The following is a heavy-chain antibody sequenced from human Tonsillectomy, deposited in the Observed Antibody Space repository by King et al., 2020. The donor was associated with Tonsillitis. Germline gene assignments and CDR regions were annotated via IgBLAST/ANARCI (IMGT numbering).Heavy chain of an antibody. CDR3: ARDPQYYYDSSGYLDY. V-gene: IGHV3-48*01. CDR1: GFTFSSYS. D-gene: IGHD3-22*01. J-gene: IGHJ4*02. CDR2: ISSGSSTI. Sequence: VQLVESGGGLVQPGGSLRLSCAASGFTFSSYSMNWVRQAPGKGLEWVSYISSGSSTIYYADSVKGRFTISRDNAKNSLYLQRNSLRAEDTAVYYCARDPQYYYDSSGYLDYWGQGTLVTVSS.